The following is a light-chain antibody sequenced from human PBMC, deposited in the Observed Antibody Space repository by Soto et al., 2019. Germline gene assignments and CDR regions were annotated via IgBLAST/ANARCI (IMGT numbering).Light chain of an antibody. CDR2: KAS. CDR3: QHANSYAEA. Sequence: DIQMTQSPSTLSGSVGDRVTITCRASQTISSWLAWYQQKPGKAPKLLIYKASTLKSGVPSRFRGSGSGTDVNLTISRLQPDDFATYYCQHANSYAEAFGQGNKVELK. V-gene: IGKV1-5*03. J-gene: IGKJ1*01. CDR1: QTISSW.